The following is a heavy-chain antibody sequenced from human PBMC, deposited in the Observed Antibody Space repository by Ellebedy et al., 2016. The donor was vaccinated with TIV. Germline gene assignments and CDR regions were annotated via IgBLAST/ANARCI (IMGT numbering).Heavy chain of an antibody. D-gene: IGHD4-23*01. CDR2: IDSSGGST. CDR1: GYIFNNYD. CDR3: ARDQGYGGNSGASEAFDI. V-gene: IGHV1-46*02. J-gene: IGHJ3*02. Sequence: ASVKVSXXASGYIFNNYDMHWVRQAPGQGLEWMGIIDSSGGSTFYAQKFQGRVTMTRDTSTSTVYMELSSLRSEDTAVYYCARDQGYGGNSGASEAFDIWGQGTMVTVSS.